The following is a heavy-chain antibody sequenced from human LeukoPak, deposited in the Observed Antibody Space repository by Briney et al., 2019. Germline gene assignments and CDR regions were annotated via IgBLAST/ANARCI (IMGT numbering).Heavy chain of an antibody. CDR3: AKGPYSSGWY. Sequence: GRSLSLSCVPSGFTVTINYMSGVRQAPGKGLEWVSVIYSGGTTPYAASATGRFTISRDNSQNTLYPRMYSLRPEDTAVYYCAKGPYSSGWYWGQGTLVTVSS. CDR1: GFTVTINY. D-gene: IGHD6-19*01. CDR2: IYSGGTT. V-gene: IGHV3-53*01. J-gene: IGHJ4*02.